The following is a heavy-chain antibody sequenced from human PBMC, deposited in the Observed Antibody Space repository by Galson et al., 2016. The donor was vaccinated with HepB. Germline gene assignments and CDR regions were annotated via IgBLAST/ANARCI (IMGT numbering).Heavy chain of an antibody. Sequence: SLRFSCAAFGFTFDDYTMHWVRQAPGKGLEWVSLITWDGLSPAYAGSVKGRFTISRDNRKKALHLEMNGLRTEDTAPYYCVKDWGSLWESSGKGMDVWGQGATVAVSS. CDR1: GFTFDDYT. CDR3: VKDWGSLWESSGKGMDV. V-gene: IGHV3-43*01. J-gene: IGHJ6*02. D-gene: IGHD3-10*01. CDR2: ITWDGLSP.